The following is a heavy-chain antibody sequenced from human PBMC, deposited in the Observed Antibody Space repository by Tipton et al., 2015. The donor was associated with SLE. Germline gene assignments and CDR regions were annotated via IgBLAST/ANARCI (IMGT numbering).Heavy chain of an antibody. Sequence: GLVKPSETLSLTCAVYGGSVSGHYWSWIRQPPGKGLEWIGEINRSGRTNYNPSLKSRVTISVDTSKNQFSLKLSSVNAADTAVYYCARHGGYYFDYWGQGTLVTVSS. CDR3: ARHGGYYFDY. CDR2: INRSGRT. V-gene: IGHV4-34*01. D-gene: IGHD4-23*01. CDR1: GGSVSGHY. J-gene: IGHJ4*02.